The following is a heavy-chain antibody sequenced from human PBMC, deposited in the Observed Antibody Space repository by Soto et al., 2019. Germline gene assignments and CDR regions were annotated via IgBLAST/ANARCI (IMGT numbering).Heavy chain of an antibody. CDR3: EADLDYDILTGYPS. V-gene: IGHV1-58*01. CDR1: GFTFTSSA. Sequence: SVKVSCKASGFTFTSSAVQWVLQARGQRLEWIGWIVVGSGNTNYAQKFQERVTITRDMSTSTAYMELSSLRSEDTAVYYCEADLDYDILTGYPSWGQGTLVTVSS. D-gene: IGHD3-9*01. CDR2: IVVGSGNT. J-gene: IGHJ4*02.